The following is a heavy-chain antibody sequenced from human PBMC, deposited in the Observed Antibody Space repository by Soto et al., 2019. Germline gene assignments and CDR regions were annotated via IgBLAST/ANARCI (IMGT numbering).Heavy chain of an antibody. CDR1: GGSFSGYY. V-gene: IGHV4-34*01. J-gene: IGHJ6*02. CDR3: AVGFGVVINDDYYYYGMDV. CDR2: INHSGST. Sequence: PSETLSLTWAVYGGSFSGYYWSWIRQPPGKGLEWIGEINHSGSTNYNPSLKSRVTISVDTSKNQFSLKLSSVTAADTAVYYCAVGFGVVINDDYYYYGMDVWGQGTTVTVSS. D-gene: IGHD3-3*01.